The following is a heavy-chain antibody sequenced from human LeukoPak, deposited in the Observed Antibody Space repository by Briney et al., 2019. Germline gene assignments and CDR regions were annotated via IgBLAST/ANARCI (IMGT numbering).Heavy chain of an antibody. D-gene: IGHD3-10*01. CDR3: ARDRSYYGSGSYSVMDV. Sequence: ASVKVSCTASGYXFTSYYIHWVRRAPGQGLEWRELINPNSGETKYAQKFQGRVTMTRETSSSKTYMELSRLRSNDTAVYYCARDRSYYGSGSYSVMDVWGQGTTVTVSS. CDR2: INPNSGET. V-gene: IGHV1-2*06. CDR1: GYXFTSYY. J-gene: IGHJ6*02.